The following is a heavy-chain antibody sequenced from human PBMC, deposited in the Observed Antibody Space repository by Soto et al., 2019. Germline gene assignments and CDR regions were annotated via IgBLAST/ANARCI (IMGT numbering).Heavy chain of an antibody. J-gene: IGHJ5*02. D-gene: IGHD2-15*01. Sequence: QVQLVESGGALVKPGGSLRLSCAASGFPFGDYYMSWIRQAPGKGLEWVSYISFTGSITYYADSVRGRFTSSRDNASSSPYLQTTRLCGEETAFYYCATSLQKAATHTTWFDPWGQGDLVTGSS. CDR1: GFPFGDYY. CDR2: ISFTGSIT. CDR3: ATSLQKAATHTTWFDP. V-gene: IGHV3-11*01.